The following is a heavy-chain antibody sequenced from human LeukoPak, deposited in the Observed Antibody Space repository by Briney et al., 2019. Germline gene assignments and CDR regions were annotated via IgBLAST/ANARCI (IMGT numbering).Heavy chain of an antibody. J-gene: IGHJ4*02. Sequence: GGSLRLSCAASGFTFSSYGMHWVRQAPGKGLEWVAVIWYGGRDKYYADSVKGRFTISRDNSKNPLYLQMNSLRAEDTAVYYCATAPSGSGTFLDYWGQGTLVTVSS. CDR3: ATAPSGSGTFLDY. D-gene: IGHD3-10*01. V-gene: IGHV3-33*01. CDR2: IWYGGRDK. CDR1: GFTFSSYG.